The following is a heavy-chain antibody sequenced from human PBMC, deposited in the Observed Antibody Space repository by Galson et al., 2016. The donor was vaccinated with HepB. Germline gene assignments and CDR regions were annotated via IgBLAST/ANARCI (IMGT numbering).Heavy chain of an antibody. Sequence: SLRLSCAASGFTFSDHLMTWVRQAPGKGLEWVANIKQDGSEKYYVDSVKGRFTISRDNAKNSLYLQMDSLRAGDTAVYYCVRSVSEAYCGQGALVTVSS. CDR1: GFTFSDHL. CDR2: IKQDGSEK. CDR3: VRSVSEAY. D-gene: IGHD5/OR15-5a*01. J-gene: IGHJ4*02. V-gene: IGHV3-7*01.